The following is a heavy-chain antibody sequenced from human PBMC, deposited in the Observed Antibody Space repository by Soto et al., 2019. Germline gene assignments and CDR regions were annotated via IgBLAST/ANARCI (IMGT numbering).Heavy chain of an antibody. D-gene: IGHD3-10*01. CDR1: GFTFSSYV. J-gene: IGHJ3*02. CDR2: ISYDGSNK. CDR3: AGTGDAFDI. V-gene: IGHV3-30*03. Sequence: GGSRRRSWAASGFTFSSYVMHWVRQAPGKGLEWVAVISYDGSNKYYADSVKGRFTISRDNSKNTLYLQMNSLRAEDTAVYYCAGTGDAFDIWGQGTMVTVSS.